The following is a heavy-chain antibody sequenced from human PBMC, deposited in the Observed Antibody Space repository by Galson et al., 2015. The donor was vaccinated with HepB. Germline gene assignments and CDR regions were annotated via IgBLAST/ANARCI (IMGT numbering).Heavy chain of an antibody. D-gene: IGHD3-10*01. CDR2: INPNSGAT. Sequence: SVKVSCKASGYTLAGYYMHWVRQAPGQGLEWMGWINPNSGATYYAQKFQGRVTMTRDTSISTAYMELRSLRSDDSAVYYCARALGDYWGQGTLVTVSS. CDR3: ARALGDY. J-gene: IGHJ4*02. V-gene: IGHV1-2*02. CDR1: GYTLAGYY.